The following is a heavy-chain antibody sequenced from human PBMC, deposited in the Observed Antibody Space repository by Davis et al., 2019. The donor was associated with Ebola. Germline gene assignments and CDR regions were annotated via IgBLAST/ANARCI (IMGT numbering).Heavy chain of an antibody. CDR3: ARAHGGLGELFWFDP. D-gene: IGHD3-16*01. Sequence: PSETLSLTCSVSGVSINSGGYYWTWIRQHPGKGLEWIGYLYYSGTSYYSPSLKSRVTISGDTSRNQFSLKMTSVTAADTAVYYCARAHGGLGELFWFDPWGQGALVTVSS. J-gene: IGHJ5*02. V-gene: IGHV4-31*03. CDR1: GVSINSGGYY. CDR2: LYYSGTS.